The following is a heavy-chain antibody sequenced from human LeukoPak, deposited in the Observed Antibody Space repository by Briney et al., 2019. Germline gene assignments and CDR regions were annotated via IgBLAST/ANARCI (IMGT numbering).Heavy chain of an antibody. CDR3: VIWGVTAGMQD. Sequence: PGGSLRLSCEGSGFTFSDYWMGWVRQAPGKGLEWVANINPAGRDTYYVDSVKGRFTISRDNVKKSTFLQMNSLRVEETAFYHCVIWGVTAGMQDWGQGTLVTVSS. CDR1: GFTFSDYW. V-gene: IGHV3-7*01. D-gene: IGHD2-2*01. J-gene: IGHJ4*02. CDR2: INPAGRDT.